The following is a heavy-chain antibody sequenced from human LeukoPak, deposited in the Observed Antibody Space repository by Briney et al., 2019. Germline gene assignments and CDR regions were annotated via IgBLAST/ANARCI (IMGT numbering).Heavy chain of an antibody. V-gene: IGHV3-9*03. CDR1: GFTFDDYA. CDR3: AKGGGQWLVPVDY. Sequence: PGRSPRLSCAASGFTFDDYAMHWVRQAPGKGLEWVSGTSWNSGSIGYADSVKGRFTISRDNAKNSLYLQMNSLRAEDMALYYCAKGGGQWLVPVDYWGQGTLVTVSX. CDR2: TSWNSGSI. D-gene: IGHD6-19*01. J-gene: IGHJ4*02.